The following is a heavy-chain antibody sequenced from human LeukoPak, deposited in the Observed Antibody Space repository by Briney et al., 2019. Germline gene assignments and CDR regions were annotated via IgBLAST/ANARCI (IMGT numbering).Heavy chain of an antibody. CDR1: GGSISSYY. CDR3: ARGGGIAAAGHFDY. V-gene: IGHV4-34*01. J-gene: IGHJ4*02. D-gene: IGHD6-13*01. CDR2: INHSGST. Sequence: PSETLSLTCTVSGGSISSYYWSWIRQPPGKGLEWIGEINHSGSTNYNPSLKSRVTISVDTSKNQFSLKLSSVTAADTAVYYCARGGGIAAAGHFDYWGQGTLVTVSS.